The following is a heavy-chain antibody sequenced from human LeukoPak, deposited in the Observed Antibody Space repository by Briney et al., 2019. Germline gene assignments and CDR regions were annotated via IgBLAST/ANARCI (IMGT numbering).Heavy chain of an antibody. CDR2: IRYDGSNK. J-gene: IGHJ5*02. Sequence: GGSLRLSCAPSGFTLSSYGMHWVRQAPGTGLEWVTFIRYDGSNKYYADSAKGRFTISRDNSKNTLYLQMNPLGAEDTAMYYCAKGYYGDLTNNWFDPWGQGTLVTVSS. CDR3: AKGYYGDLTNNWFDP. CDR1: GFTLSSYG. V-gene: IGHV3-30*02. D-gene: IGHD4-17*01.